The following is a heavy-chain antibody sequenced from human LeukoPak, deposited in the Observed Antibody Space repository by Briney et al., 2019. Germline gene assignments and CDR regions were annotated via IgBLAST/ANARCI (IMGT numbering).Heavy chain of an antibody. CDR1: GFSFSTCA. Sequence: GGSLRLSCAASGFSFSTCAMNWVRQAPGKGLEWVSAVSGSGSNTYYADSVKGRFTISRDNSKNTLYLQMNSLGAEDTALYYCAKDVRGYNRPFDYWGQGTLVSVSS. CDR2: VSGSGSNT. J-gene: IGHJ4*02. V-gene: IGHV3-23*01. D-gene: IGHD3-10*02. CDR3: AKDVRGYNRPFDY.